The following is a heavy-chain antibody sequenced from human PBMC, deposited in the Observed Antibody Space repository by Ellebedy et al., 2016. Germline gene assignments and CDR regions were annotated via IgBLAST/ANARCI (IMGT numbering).Heavy chain of an antibody. V-gene: IGHV3-23*01. D-gene: IGHD3-10*01. CDR1: GFTFSSYA. Sequence: GGSLRLSCAASGFTFSSYAMSWVRQAPGKGLEWVSAISGSGGSTYYADSVKGRFTISRDNSKNTLYLQMNSLRAEDTAVYYCAKVPITMVRGVIKYYGMDVWGQGTTVTVSS. J-gene: IGHJ6*02. CDR3: AKVPITMVRGVIKYYGMDV. CDR2: ISGSGGST.